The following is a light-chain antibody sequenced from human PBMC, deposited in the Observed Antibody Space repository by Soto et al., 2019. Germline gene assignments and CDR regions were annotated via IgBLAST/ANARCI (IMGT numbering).Light chain of an antibody. J-gene: IGKJ4*01. CDR3: QQYNSYPVT. CDR1: QSISSW. Sequence: DIQMTQSPSTLSASVGDRVTTTCRASQSISSWLAWYQQKPGKAPKLLIYPASTLESGVPSRFSGSGSGTEFTLTITSLQPEDFATYYCQQYNSYPVTFGGGTRVEIK. V-gene: IGKV1-5*03. CDR2: PAS.